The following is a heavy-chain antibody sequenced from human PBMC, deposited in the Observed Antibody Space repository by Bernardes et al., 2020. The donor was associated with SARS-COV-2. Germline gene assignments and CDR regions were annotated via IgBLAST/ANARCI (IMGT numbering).Heavy chain of an antibody. CDR2: ISYRGST. V-gene: IGHV4-39*01. CDR3: ARGGYGADEWYFDL. J-gene: IGHJ2*01. D-gene: IGHD4-17*01. Sequence: SETLSLTCTVSGDSISSSSYYWGWIRQPPGKGLEWIGRISYRGSTYYNPSLKSRVTISVDTSKNQFSLKLSSVTAADTAVYYCARGGYGADEWYFDLWGRGTLVTVSS. CDR1: GDSISSSSYY.